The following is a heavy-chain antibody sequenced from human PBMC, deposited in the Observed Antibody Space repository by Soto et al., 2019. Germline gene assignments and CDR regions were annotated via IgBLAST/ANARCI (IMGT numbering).Heavy chain of an antibody. J-gene: IGHJ6*02. D-gene: IGHD2-15*01. V-gene: IGHV1-2*02. CDR3: ARRRSACSGGSCPGGMDV. Sequence: GASVKVSCKASGYTFTGYYMHWVRQAPGQGFEWMGRISPKSGGTNYAQKFEGRVTMTRDTSISTAYMELSRLRSDDTAVYYCARRRSACSGGSCPGGMDVWGQGTTVTVSS. CDR2: ISPKSGGT. CDR1: GYTFTGYY.